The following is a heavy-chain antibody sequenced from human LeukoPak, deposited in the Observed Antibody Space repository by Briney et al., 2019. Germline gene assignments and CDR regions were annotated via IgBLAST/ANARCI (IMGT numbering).Heavy chain of an antibody. CDR3: ARDEGNAFDY. D-gene: IGHD1-1*01. Sequence: GGSLRLSCGASGFTFSTYNMNWVRRAPGKGPEWASSISSGGSYIYYADSVKDRFTISRDNAKKSLYLQMNSLRAEDTAVYYCARDEGNAFDYWGQGTLVTVSS. V-gene: IGHV3-21*01. CDR1: GFTFSTYN. J-gene: IGHJ4*02. CDR2: ISSGGSYI.